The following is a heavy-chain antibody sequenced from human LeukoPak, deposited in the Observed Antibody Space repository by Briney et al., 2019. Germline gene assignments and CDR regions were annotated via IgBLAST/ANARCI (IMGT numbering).Heavy chain of an antibody. CDR1: GFTFSSYG. CDR3: ASNTMGYQLLVFDY. J-gene: IGHJ4*02. V-gene: IGHV3-7*03. Sequence: HPGGSLRLSCAASGFTFSSYGMHWVRQAPGKGLEWVANIKQDGREKYYVDSVKGRFTISRDNAKNSLHLQMNSLRAEDTAVYYCASNTMGYQLLVFDYWGQGTLVTVSS. CDR2: IKQDGREK. D-gene: IGHD2-2*01.